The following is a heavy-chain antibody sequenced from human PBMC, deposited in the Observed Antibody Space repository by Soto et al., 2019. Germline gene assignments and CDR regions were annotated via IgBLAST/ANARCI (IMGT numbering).Heavy chain of an antibody. Sequence: GGSLRLSCAASGFTFDDYAMHWVRQAPGKGLEWVSGISWNSGSIGYADSVKGRFTISRDNAKNSLYLQMNSLRAEDTALYYCAKDMLRFLEWCPYYYGMVVWGQGTTVTISS. CDR1: GFTFDDYA. CDR2: ISWNSGSI. J-gene: IGHJ6*02. CDR3: AKDMLRFLEWCPYYYGMVV. D-gene: IGHD3-3*01. V-gene: IGHV3-9*01.